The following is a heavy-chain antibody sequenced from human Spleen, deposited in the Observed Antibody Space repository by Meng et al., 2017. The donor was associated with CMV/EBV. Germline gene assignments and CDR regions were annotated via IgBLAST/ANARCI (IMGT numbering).Heavy chain of an antibody. CDR1: AYTFTGDS. D-gene: IGHD6-6*01. J-gene: IGHJ4*02. V-gene: IGHV1-2*02. Sequence: PAYTFTGDSLRCVRQAPGQRLAGMGWINPSSGGPSYAHKFQGRVTMTRDTSISTAYMELSRLRSDDTAVYYCARVWSLAARVYYFDYWGQGTLVTVSS. CDR3: ARVWSLAARVYYFDY. CDR2: INPSSGGP.